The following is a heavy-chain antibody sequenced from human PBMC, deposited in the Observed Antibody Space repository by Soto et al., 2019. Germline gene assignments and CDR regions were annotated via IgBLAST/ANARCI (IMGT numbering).Heavy chain of an antibody. J-gene: IGHJ4*02. Sequence: SETLSLTCAVSGCSISSGSYSWSGIRQPPGKGLELIGDIYHSASTYYNPSLKSRVTIPVDRSKTQLSLKLSSVTAADTAVYYCARVPDYWGQGTLVSVSS. CDR2: IYHSAST. CDR1: GCSISSGSYS. V-gene: IGHV4-30-2*01. CDR3: ARVPDY.